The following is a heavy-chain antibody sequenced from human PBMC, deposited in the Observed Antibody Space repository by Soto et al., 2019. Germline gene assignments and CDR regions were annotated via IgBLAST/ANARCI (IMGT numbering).Heavy chain of an antibody. CDR1: GFTVATYY. V-gene: IGHV3-53*01. CDR2: IYPDGTT. D-gene: IGHD3-3*02. J-gene: IGHJ4*02. Sequence: PVGSLRLSCAASGFTVATYYMNWVRQAPGKGLAWVSVIYPDGTTYYADSVKGRFTISRDNSKDTVYLQMNSLRGEDTAVYYCARGISRALLFDSWGQGALVTVSS. CDR3: ARGISRALLFDS.